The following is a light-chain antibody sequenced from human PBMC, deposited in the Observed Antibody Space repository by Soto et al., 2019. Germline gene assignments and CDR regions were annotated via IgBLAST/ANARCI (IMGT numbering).Light chain of an antibody. CDR1: QSISSY. Sequence: DIQMTQSPSSLSASVGDRVTITCRASQSISSYLNWYQQKPGKAPKLLIYAASSLQSGVPSRFSGSGSGTDFTLTSSSLQPEDFATYDCQQSYRTPLTCGGGTKVEIK. CDR2: AAS. V-gene: IGKV1-39*01. CDR3: QQSYRTPLT. J-gene: IGKJ4*01.